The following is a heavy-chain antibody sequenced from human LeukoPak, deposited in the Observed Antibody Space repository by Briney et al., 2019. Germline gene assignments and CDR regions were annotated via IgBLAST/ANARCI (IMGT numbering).Heavy chain of an antibody. CDR3: ARGLRLPSRSTPAVPHV. CDR2: INHSGTT. V-gene: IGHV4-34*01. CDR1: GGSFSDYY. D-gene: IGHD2/OR15-2a*01. Sequence: TTSETLSLTCAVYGGSFSDYYWNWIRQPPGKGLEWIGEINHSGTTNYNPSLKSRVTISVDTSKNQFSLRLSSVTAVDTAVYYCARGLRLPSRSTPAVPHVWGKGTTVTVSA. J-gene: IGHJ6*04.